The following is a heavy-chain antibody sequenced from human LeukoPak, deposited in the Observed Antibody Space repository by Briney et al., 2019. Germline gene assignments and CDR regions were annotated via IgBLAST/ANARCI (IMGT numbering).Heavy chain of an antibody. Sequence: PSETLSLTCTVSGGSIGTYYWSWIRQAPGKGLEWIGFISYSGYTSYSPSLKSRVAISVDTSKSQFSLRLSSMTAADTAIYYCARGRNDNGGMFFDSWAQGTLVTVSS. CDR1: GGSIGTYY. J-gene: IGHJ4*02. CDR3: ARGRNDNGGMFFDS. D-gene: IGHD4-23*01. CDR2: ISYSGYT. V-gene: IGHV4-59*01.